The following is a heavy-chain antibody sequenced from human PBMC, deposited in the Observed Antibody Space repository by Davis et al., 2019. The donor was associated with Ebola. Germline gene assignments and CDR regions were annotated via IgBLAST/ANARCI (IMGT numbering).Heavy chain of an antibody. CDR3: AALFSGSYLAYVDV. J-gene: IGHJ6*03. CDR2: VYNRGTT. CDR1: SGSVSSNVYS. Sequence: MPGGSLRLSCTVASGSVSSNVYSWNWIRQSPEKGLEWIGYVYNRGTTNYNPSLNSRVTISKDTSRNQFSLGLRSVTAADTAVYYCAALFSGSYLAYVDVWGKGTTVTVS. V-gene: IGHV4-61*08. D-gene: IGHD1-26*01.